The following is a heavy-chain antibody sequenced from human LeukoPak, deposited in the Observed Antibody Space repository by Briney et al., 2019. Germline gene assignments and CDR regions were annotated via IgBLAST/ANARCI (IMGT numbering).Heavy chain of an antibody. V-gene: IGHV1-18*04. CDR1: GYTFTSYY. Sequence: ASVKVSCKASGYTFTSYYISWVRQAPGQGLEWMGWISAYNGNTKYVQKFQCRVTMTIDTSSTTAYMELRSLTSDDTAVYYCARVRDYFDSSDYSDYWGQGTLVTVSS. CDR2: ISAYNGNT. J-gene: IGHJ4*02. CDR3: ARVRDYFDSSDYSDY. D-gene: IGHD3-22*01.